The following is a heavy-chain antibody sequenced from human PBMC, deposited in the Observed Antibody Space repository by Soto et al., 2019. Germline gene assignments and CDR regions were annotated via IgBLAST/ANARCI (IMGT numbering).Heavy chain of an antibody. J-gene: IGHJ4*02. CDR3: AKAIDYGDYASDY. V-gene: IGHV3-9*01. Sequence: ALRLSCAASGFTFDDYAMHWVRQAPGKGLEWVSGISWNSGSIGYADSVKGRFTISRDNAKNSLYLQMNSLRAEDTALYYCAKAIDYGDYASDYWGQGTRATVS. D-gene: IGHD4-17*01. CDR2: ISWNSGSI. CDR1: GFTFDDYA.